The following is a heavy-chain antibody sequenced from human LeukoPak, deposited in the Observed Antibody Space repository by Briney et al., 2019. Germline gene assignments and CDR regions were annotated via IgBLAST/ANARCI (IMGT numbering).Heavy chain of an antibody. CDR3: AKGANGDPGVDY. D-gene: IGHD7-27*01. Sequence: GGSLRLSCAASGFTFSSYAMSWVRQAPGKGLEWVSDISGRGDSTYYADSVKGRFTISRDISQNTLYLQMNRLRAEDTAVYYCAKGANGDPGVDYWGQGTLVTVSS. CDR1: GFTFSSYA. CDR2: ISGRGDST. V-gene: IGHV3-23*01. J-gene: IGHJ4*02.